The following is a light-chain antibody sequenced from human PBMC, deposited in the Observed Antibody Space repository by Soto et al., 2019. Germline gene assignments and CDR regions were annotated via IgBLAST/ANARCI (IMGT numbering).Light chain of an antibody. V-gene: IGKV1-39*01. CDR2: AAS. Sequence: DIQMTQSPSSLSASVGDRVTITCRASQSISSYLNWYQQKPGKAPKLLIYAASSLQSGVPSRFSGSGSGTEFTLTISSVQAEDFATYSCLQYYSYSWTFGQGTKVDIK. CDR3: LQYYSYSWT. J-gene: IGKJ1*01. CDR1: QSISSY.